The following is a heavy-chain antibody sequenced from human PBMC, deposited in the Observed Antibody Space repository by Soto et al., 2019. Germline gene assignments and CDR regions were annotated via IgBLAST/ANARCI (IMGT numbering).Heavy chain of an antibody. CDR3: AKDLTSDVPYYDSSGYYYLGYYFDY. J-gene: IGHJ4*02. CDR1: GFTFSSYA. D-gene: IGHD3-22*01. CDR2: ISGSGGST. Sequence: GGSLRLSCAASGFTFSSYAMSWVRQAPGKGLEWVSAISGSGGSTYYADSVKGRFTISRDNSKNTLYLQMKSLRAEDTAVYYCAKDLTSDVPYYDSSGYYYLGYYFDYWGQGTLVTVSS. V-gene: IGHV3-23*01.